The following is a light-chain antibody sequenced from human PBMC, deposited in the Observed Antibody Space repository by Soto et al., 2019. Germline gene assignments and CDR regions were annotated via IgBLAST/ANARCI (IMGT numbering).Light chain of an antibody. CDR2: KAS. V-gene: IGKV1-5*03. J-gene: IGKJ2*02. CDR1: QSIGSW. Sequence: DIQMTQSPFTLSASVGDRIIITCRASQSIGSWLAWYQQKPGKAPKLLIYKASSLEREVPSRFSGSGSGTEFTLTISSLQPDDFTTYYCQQYNSYCTFGQGTKLEIK. CDR3: QQYNSYCT.